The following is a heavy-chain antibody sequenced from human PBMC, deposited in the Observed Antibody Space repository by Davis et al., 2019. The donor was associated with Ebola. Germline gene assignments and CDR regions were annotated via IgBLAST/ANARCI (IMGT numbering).Heavy chain of an antibody. Sequence: AASVKVSCMVSVYTFTDYYMHWVRQAPGQGLEWMGSIKPNSGGPNYAQKFQGRVTMTRDTSISTAYMVRSRLRSDDTAVYYCAILVGLGSSGSRWFDPWGQGTLVTVSS. CDR2: IKPNSGGP. V-gene: IGHV1-2*02. D-gene: IGHD3-22*01. CDR1: VYTFTDYY. CDR3: AILVGLGSSGSRWFDP. J-gene: IGHJ5*02.